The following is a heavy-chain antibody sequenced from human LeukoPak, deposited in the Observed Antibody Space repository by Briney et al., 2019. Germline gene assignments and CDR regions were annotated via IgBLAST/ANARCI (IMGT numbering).Heavy chain of an antibody. J-gene: IGHJ6*02. D-gene: IGHD2-21*02. V-gene: IGHV3-7*01. CDR3: ARDYTATGAMDV. CDR1: GFALSAYW. Sequence: GGSLRLSCAASGFALSAYWMNWVRQAPGKGLQWLANIKQDGTVQHYVDSVKGRFTISRDSAKNSLFLQMNSLRAEDTALYYCARDYTATGAMDVWGQGTTVTVS. CDR2: IKQDGTVQ.